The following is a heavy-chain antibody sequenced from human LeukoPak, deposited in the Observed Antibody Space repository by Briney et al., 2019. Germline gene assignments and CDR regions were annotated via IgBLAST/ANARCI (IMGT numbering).Heavy chain of an antibody. J-gene: IGHJ4*02. CDR1: GFTFRNFA. Sequence: PGRSLRLSCAASGFTFRNFAMHWVRQAPGKGLEWVAVISYDGSNKYYADSVKGRFTISRDHSKNTLCLQMNSLRAEDTAMYYCARALGDFWSGYIVNWGQGTLVTVSS. V-gene: IGHV3-30*04. D-gene: IGHD3-3*01. CDR3: ARALGDFWSGYIVN. CDR2: ISYDGSNK.